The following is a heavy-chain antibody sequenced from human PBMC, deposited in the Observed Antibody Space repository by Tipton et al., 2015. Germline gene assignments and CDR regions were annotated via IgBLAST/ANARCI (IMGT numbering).Heavy chain of an antibody. J-gene: IGHJ6*02. CDR3: ARDLEHGMDV. CDR1: SDSISKYY. CDR2: IHYSGST. Sequence: TLSLTCTVSSDSISKYYWSWIRQPPGKELEWIGYIHYSGSTNYNPSLKSRVTISVDTSKTQFSLKMSSVTAADTAVYFCARDLEHGMDVWGQGTTVTVS. V-gene: IGHV4-59*01.